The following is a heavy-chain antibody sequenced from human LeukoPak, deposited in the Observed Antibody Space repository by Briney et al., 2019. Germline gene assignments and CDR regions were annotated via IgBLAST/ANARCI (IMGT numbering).Heavy chain of an antibody. Sequence: ASVKVSCKASGYTFTSYDINWVRQATGQGLEWMGWMNPNSGNTGYAQKFQGRVTMTRNTSISTAYMELSSLRSEDTAVYYCARGDIVVVPAAMRAYYYYYMDVWGKGTTVNVSS. D-gene: IGHD2-2*01. CDR3: ARGDIVVVPAAMRAYYYYYMDV. V-gene: IGHV1-8*01. J-gene: IGHJ6*03. CDR1: GYTFTSYD. CDR2: MNPNSGNT.